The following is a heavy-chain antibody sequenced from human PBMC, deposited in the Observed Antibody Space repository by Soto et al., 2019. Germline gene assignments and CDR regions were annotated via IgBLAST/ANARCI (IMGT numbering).Heavy chain of an antibody. CDR2: IYSGGST. J-gene: IGHJ6*03. Sequence: GGSLRLSCAASGFTVSSNYMSWVRQAPGKGLEWVSVIYSGGSTYYADSVKGRFTISRDNSKNTLYLQMNSLRAEDTAVYYCALQGPSRRAYYYYYYMDVWGKGTTVTVSS. V-gene: IGHV3-66*01. CDR1: GFTVSSNY. D-gene: IGHD6-6*01. CDR3: ALQGPSRRAYYYYYYMDV.